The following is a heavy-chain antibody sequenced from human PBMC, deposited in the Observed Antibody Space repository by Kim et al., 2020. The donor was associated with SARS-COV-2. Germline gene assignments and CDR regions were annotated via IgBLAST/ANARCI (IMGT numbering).Heavy chain of an antibody. V-gene: IGHV1-46*01. J-gene: IGHJ4*02. CDR3: ARVLSGGWSSDF. CDR1: GYTFTSNH. CDR2: ITPIDGNT. Sequence: ASVKVSCKASGYTFTSNHMHWVRQAPGQGFEWMGMITPIDGNTRYAQKLQGRVTMTRDTSTSTFYMDLSSLRSEDTAIYYCARVLSGGWSSDFWGQGTLVTVSS. D-gene: IGHD6-19*01.